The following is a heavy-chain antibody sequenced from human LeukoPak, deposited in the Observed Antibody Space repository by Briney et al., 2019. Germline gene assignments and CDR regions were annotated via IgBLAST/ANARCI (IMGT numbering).Heavy chain of an antibody. D-gene: IGHD6-19*01. CDR1: GFTFSSYG. CDR3: ARDSSGWYYFDY. J-gene: IGHJ4*02. Sequence: GGSLRLSCAASGFTFSSYGMHWVRQAPGKGLEWVAVIWYDGSNKYYADSVKGRFTISRDNSKNTLYLQMNSLRAEGTAVYYCARDSSGWYYFDYWGQGTLVTVSS. V-gene: IGHV3-33*01. CDR2: IWYDGSNK.